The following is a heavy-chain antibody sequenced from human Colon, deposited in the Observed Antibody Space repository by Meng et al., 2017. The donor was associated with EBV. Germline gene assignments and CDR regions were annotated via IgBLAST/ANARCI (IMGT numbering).Heavy chain of an antibody. Sequence: QRQRWESGQGVVKPSEPLSPPCTVFGASISSNGNYWDWVRQPPGKGLEWFGAIYHSGSTSYNPSLQSRVTMFVDTSKNQFSLMLTSVTATDTAVYYCARRRGGSGRDCWGQGTLVTVSS. CDR2: IYHSGST. V-gene: IGHV4-39*01. CDR1: GASISSNGNY. D-gene: IGHD3-10*01. CDR3: ARRRGGSGRDC. J-gene: IGHJ4*02.